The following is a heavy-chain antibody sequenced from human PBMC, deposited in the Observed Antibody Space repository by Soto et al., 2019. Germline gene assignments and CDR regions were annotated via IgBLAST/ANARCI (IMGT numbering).Heavy chain of an antibody. V-gene: IGHV3-23*01. J-gene: IGHJ4*02. D-gene: IGHD3-3*01. CDR3: ASNDFWSGYYAFDY. Sequence: GGSLRLSCAASGFTFSSYAMSWVRQAPGKGLEWVSTVSGSGGSTYYADSVKGRFTISRDNSKNTLYLQMNSLRAEDTAVYYCASNDFWSGYYAFDYWGQGTLVTVSS. CDR1: GFTFSSYA. CDR2: VSGSGGST.